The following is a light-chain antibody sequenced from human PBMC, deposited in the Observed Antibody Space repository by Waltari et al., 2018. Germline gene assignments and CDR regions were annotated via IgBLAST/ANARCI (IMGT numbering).Light chain of an antibody. CDR1: SRALGSYDW. J-gene: IGLJ1*01. V-gene: IGLV2-14*03. Sequence: QSALTQPASVSGSPGQSIPIPCTGSSRALGSYDWVSWYQQHPGKAPKVVIFDVSYRPSGVSNRFSGSKSGNTASLTISGLQAEDEADYYCTSYTTRHSLVFGTGTKVTVL. CDR2: DVS. CDR3: TSYTTRHSLV.